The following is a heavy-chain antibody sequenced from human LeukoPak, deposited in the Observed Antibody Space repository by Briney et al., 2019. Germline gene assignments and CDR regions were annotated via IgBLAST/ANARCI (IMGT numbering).Heavy chain of an antibody. J-gene: IGHJ4*02. D-gene: IGHD3-10*01. CDR3: ARDRHYYGSGSYLSGDY. V-gene: IGHV3-7*01. Sequence: GGSLRLSCAASGFTFSTYWMHWVRQAPGKGLEWVANIKQDGSEKYYVDSVKGRFTISRDNAKNSLYLQMNSLRAEDTAVYYCARDRHYYGSGSYLSGDYWGQGTLVTVSS. CDR1: GFTFSTYW. CDR2: IKQDGSEK.